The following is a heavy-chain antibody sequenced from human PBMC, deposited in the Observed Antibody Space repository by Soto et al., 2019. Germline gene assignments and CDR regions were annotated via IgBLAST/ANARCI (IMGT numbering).Heavy chain of an antibody. V-gene: IGHV3-23*01. CDR2: ISGSGGST. CDR1: GFTFSSYT. D-gene: IGHD3-16*02. Sequence: EVQLLESGGGLVQPGASLRLSCAASGFTFSSYTMGWVRQAPGKGLEWVSAISGSGGSTYYTDSVKGRFTVSRDNSKSALYLQVNSLRAEDTAIYYCAKHASANYDYVWGTYRLTDYWGQGTLVTVSS. J-gene: IGHJ4*02. CDR3: AKHASANYDYVWGTYRLTDY.